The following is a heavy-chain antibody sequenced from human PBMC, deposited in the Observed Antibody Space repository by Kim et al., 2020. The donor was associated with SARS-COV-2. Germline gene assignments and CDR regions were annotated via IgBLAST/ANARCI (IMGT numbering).Heavy chain of an antibody. J-gene: IGHJ4*02. V-gene: IGHV3-30*01. CDR3: ARTDAPGRFAATVFDS. D-gene: IGHD6-25*01. CDR1: GFTFSSYA. Sequence: GGSLRLSCAASGFTFSSYAMHWVRQAPGKGLEWVAVISYDGGNKSYADSVKGRFTISRDNSKNTLFLQMNSLRAEDTAVYYCARTDAPGRFAATVFDSWGQGTLVTVSS. CDR2: ISYDGGNK.